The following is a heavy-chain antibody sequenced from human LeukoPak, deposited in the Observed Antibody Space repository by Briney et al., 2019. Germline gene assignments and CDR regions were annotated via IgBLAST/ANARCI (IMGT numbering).Heavy chain of an antibody. V-gene: IGHV3-30*02. CDR2: IRYDGSNK. Sequence: GGSLRLSCAASGFTFSSYGMHWVRQAPGKGLEWVAFIRYDGSNKYYADSVKGRFTISRDNSKNTLYLQMNSLRAEDTAVYYCARAPEPYYYDSSGYYTGGDYWGQGTLVTVSS. CDR1: GFTFSSYG. D-gene: IGHD3-22*01. CDR3: ARAPEPYYYDSSGYYTGGDY. J-gene: IGHJ4*02.